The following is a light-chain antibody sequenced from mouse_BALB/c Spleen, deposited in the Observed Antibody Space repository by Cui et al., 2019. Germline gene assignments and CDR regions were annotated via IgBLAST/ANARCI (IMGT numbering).Light chain of an antibody. CDR3: KQRSSIPRT. CDR2: RTS. V-gene: IGKV4-91*01. Sequence: IVLTPSPTTMSASPGEKSTITCSSSSSISSNYLHWYQQKPGFSPQLLIYRTSNLASGVPASFSGSGSGTSFTLRIGSMEAEDVAAYYCKQRSSIPRTFGGGTKLEIK. CDR1: SSISSNY. J-gene: IGKJ2*01.